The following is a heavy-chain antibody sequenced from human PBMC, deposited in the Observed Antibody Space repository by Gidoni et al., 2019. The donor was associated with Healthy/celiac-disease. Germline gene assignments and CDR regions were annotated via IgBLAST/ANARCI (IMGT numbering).Heavy chain of an antibody. CDR2: ISGSGGST. D-gene: IGHD6-19*01. CDR3: AKEKDSVAGGPDAFDI. CDR1: GFTFSSYA. Sequence: EVQLLESGGGLVQPGGSLSLSCAASGFTFSSYAMSWVRQAPGKGLEWVSAISGSGGSTYYADSVKGRFTISRDNSKNTLYLQMNSLRAEDTAVYYCAKEKDSVAGGPDAFDIWGQGTMVTVSS. V-gene: IGHV3-23*01. J-gene: IGHJ3*02.